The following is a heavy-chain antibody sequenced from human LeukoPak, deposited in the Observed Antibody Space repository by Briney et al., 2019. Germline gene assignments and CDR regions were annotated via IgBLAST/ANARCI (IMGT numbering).Heavy chain of an antibody. CDR3: ARDDPWPDY. CDR1: GYSISSGYY. CDR2: IYHSGST. D-gene: IGHD5-24*01. J-gene: IGHJ4*02. Sequence: SETLSLTCTVSGYSISSGYYWGWIRQPPVKGLEWIGSIYHSGSTYYNPSLKSRVTISVDTSKNQFSLKLSSVTAADTAVYYCARDDPWPDYWGQGTLVTVSS. V-gene: IGHV4-38-2*02.